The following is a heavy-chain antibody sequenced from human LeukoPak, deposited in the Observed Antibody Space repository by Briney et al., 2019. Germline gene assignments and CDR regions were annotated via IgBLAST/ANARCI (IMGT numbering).Heavy chain of an antibody. Sequence: SETLSLTCAVYGGSFSGYYWSWIRQPPGKGLEWIGEINHSGSTNYNPSLKSRVTITVDTSKNQFSLKLTSVPAADTAVSYCARGRGTISGVVTFDPWGQGTLVTVSS. J-gene: IGHJ5*02. CDR1: GGSFSGYY. D-gene: IGHD3-3*01. V-gene: IGHV4-34*01. CDR3: ARGRGTISGVVTFDP. CDR2: INHSGST.